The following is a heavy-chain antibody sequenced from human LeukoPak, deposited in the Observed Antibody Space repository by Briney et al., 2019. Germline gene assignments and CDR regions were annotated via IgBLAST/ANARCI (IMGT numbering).Heavy chain of an antibody. CDR1: GYTFTSYD. Sequence: EASVKVSCKASGYTFTSYDINWVRQATGQGLEWMGWMNPNSGNTGYAQKFQGRVTITRNTSISTAYMELSSLRSEDTAVYYCARGIPLVQGSFDYWGQGTLVTVSS. D-gene: IGHD6-6*01. J-gene: IGHJ4*02. CDR3: ARGIPLVQGSFDY. V-gene: IGHV1-8*03. CDR2: MNPNSGNT.